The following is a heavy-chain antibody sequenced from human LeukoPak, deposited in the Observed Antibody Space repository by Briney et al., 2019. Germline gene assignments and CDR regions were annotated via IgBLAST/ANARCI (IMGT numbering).Heavy chain of an antibody. J-gene: IGHJ4*02. CDR3: ARYDRSTLDY. D-gene: IGHD3-16*01. CDR2: IHHSGLT. Sequence: SETLSLTCAVSGASVTTYYWSWIRQPSGKGLEWIGSIHHSGLTEYHASLNNRVSISLDTSKNQFSLRLSSVTPADTAVYCCARYDRSTLDYCGQGRPITVSS. V-gene: IGHV4-59*02. CDR1: GASVTTYY.